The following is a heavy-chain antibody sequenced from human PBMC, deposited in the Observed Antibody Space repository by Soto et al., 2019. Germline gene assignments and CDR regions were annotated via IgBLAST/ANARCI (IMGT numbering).Heavy chain of an antibody. V-gene: IGHV1-69*02. Sequence: GASVKVSCKPSGGTFSSYTISWARQAPGQGLEWMGRIIPILGIANYAQKFQGRVTITADKSTSTAYMELSSLRSEDTAVYYCAIRSSLQITYYYYMDVWAKGTTVNVSS. J-gene: IGHJ6*03. D-gene: IGHD6-13*01. CDR2: IIPILGIA. CDR3: AIRSSLQITYYYYMDV. CDR1: GGTFSSYT.